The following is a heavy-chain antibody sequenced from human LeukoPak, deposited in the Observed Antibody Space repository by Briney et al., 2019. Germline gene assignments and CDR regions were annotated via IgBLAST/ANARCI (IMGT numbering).Heavy chain of an antibody. CDR2: INPDGSTT. Sequence: GGSLRLSCAASGFTFSRYWIHWVRQAPGKGLEWVSRINPDGSTTTYADSVKGRFTISRDNAKSTLYLQMNSLRAEDTAVYYCLTIVETTIDAFDIWGQGTMVTVSS. V-gene: IGHV3-74*01. J-gene: IGHJ3*02. CDR3: LTIVETTIDAFDI. CDR1: GFTFSRYW. D-gene: IGHD1-26*01.